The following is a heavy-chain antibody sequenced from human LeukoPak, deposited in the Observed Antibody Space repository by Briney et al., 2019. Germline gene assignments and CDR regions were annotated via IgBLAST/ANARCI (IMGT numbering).Heavy chain of an antibody. CDR1: GFTFSSYA. CDR3: ARDLVWDDFEGEEGGQDY. V-gene: IGHV3-23*01. CDR2: ISGSGGST. J-gene: IGHJ4*02. D-gene: IGHD1-1*01. Sequence: GGSLRLSCAASGFTFSSYAMSWVRQAPGKGLEWVSAISGSGGSTYYADSVKGRFTISRDNAKNSLYLQMNSLRAEDTAVYYCARDLVWDDFEGEEGGQDYWGQGTLVTVSS.